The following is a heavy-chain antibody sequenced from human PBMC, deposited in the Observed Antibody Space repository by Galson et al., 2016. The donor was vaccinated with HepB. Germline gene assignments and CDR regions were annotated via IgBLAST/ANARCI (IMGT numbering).Heavy chain of an antibody. Sequence: SLRLSCAASGFTFSTYSMNWVRQAPGKGLEWVANINQGGSEENYVDSMKGRFTISRGNAKNSLFLQINSLRAEDAAVYYCARDLSFGGGSTWYDVMDVWGQGTTVTVSS. J-gene: IGHJ6*02. CDR3: ARDLSFGGGSTWYDVMDV. D-gene: IGHD3-10*01. CDR1: GFTFSTYS. CDR2: INQGGSEE. V-gene: IGHV3-7*05.